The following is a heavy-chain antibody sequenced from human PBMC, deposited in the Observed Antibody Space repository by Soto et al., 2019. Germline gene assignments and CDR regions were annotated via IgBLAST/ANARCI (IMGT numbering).Heavy chain of an antibody. CDR1: GFSLSTSGVG. V-gene: IGHV2-5*02. J-gene: IGHJ4*02. CDR3: AHSRPPRLLDY. CDR2: IYWDDDK. Sequence: QITLKESGPTLVKPTQTLTLTCTFSGFSLSTSGVGVGWIRQPPGKALEWLALIYWDDDKRYSPSLNSRLTTTKNTSKNQVVLTMTNIDPVDTATYSCAHSRPPRLLDYWGQGTLVTVSS. D-gene: IGHD6-6*01.